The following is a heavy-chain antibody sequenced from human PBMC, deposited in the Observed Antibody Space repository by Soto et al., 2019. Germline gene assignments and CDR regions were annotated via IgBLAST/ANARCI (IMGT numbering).Heavy chain of an antibody. CDR1: GYTFTIYY. Sequence: ASVKVSCKASGYTFTIYYMHFVRQAAGQWLEWMGIINPSGGSTSYAQKFQGRFTMTRDTSTSTVYMELSSLRSEDTAVYYCARTSAPPYYYYHYGMDVWGQGTTVTVSS. CDR2: INPSGGST. V-gene: IGHV1-46*01. J-gene: IGHJ6*02. CDR3: ARTSAPPYYYYHYGMDV.